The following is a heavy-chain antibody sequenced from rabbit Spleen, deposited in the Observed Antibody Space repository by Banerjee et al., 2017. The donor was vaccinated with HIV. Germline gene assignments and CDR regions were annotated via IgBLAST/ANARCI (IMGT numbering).Heavy chain of an antibody. Sequence: QEQLEESGGDLVKPEGSPTLTCTVSGFSFSSNWICWVRQAPGKGLEWIACIDTNDGDTDYANWPKGRFTISKTSSTTVTLQMTSLTAADTATYFCARNYVNAFDPWGQGTLVTVS. CDR1: GFSFSSNW. CDR3: ARNYVNAFDP. D-gene: IGHD1-1*01. V-gene: IGHV1S45*01. CDR2: IDTNDGDT. J-gene: IGHJ2*01.